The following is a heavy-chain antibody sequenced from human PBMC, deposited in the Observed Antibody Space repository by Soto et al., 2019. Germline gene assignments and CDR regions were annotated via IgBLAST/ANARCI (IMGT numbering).Heavy chain of an antibody. J-gene: IGHJ4*02. Sequence: SGPTLVNPTQTLTLTCTFSGFSLSTSGVGVGWIRQPPGKALEWLALIYWNDDKRYSPSLKSRLTITKDTSKNQVVLTMTNMDPVDTAMYYCARVSLYCTNGVCHFDYWGQGTLVTV. CDR2: IYWNDDK. V-gene: IGHV2-5*01. D-gene: IGHD2-8*01. CDR1: GFSLSTSGVG. CDR3: ARVSLYCTNGVCHFDY.